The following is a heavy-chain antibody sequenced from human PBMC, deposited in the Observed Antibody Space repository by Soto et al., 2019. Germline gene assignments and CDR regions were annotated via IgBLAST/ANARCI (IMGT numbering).Heavy chain of an antibody. CDR3: ARGEYGSSGYYAPCEI. Sequence: AASVKVSCKASGGPFSSYAISWVRQAPGQGLEWMGGIIPIFGTANYAQKFQGRVTITADESTSTAYMELSSLRSEDTAVHYCARGEYGSSGYYAPCEIWGQGRRVT. J-gene: IGHJ3*02. CDR1: GGPFSSYA. D-gene: IGHD3-22*01. CDR2: IIPIFGTA. V-gene: IGHV1-69*13.